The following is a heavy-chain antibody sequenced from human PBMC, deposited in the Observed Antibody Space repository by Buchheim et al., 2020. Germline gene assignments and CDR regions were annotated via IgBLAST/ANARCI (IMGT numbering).Heavy chain of an antibody. CDR1: GFTFSSYS. CDR3: ARGYCSSTSCDYGMDV. Sequence: EVQLVESGGGLVQPGGSLRLSCAASGFTFSSYSMNWVRQAPGKGLEWVSYISSSSSTIYYADSVKGRFTISSDNAKNSLYLQMNSLRAEDTAVYYCARGYCSSTSCDYGMDVWGQGTT. V-gene: IGHV3-48*01. D-gene: IGHD2-2*01. J-gene: IGHJ6*02. CDR2: ISSSSSTI.